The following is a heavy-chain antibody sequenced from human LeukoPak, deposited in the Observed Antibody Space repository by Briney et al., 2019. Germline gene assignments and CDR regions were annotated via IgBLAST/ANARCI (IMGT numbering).Heavy chain of an antibody. J-gene: IGHJ6*03. CDR1: GFTFSSYW. CDR2: IKQDGSEK. V-gene: IGHV3-7*01. CDR3: ARIRFGESYAPKSYYYYMDV. D-gene: IGHD3-10*01. Sequence: GGSLRLSCAASGFTFSSYWMSWVRQAPGKGLEWVANIKQDGSEKYYLDSVKGRFTISRDNAKNSLYLQMNSLRAEDTAVYYCARIRFGESYAPKSYYYYMDVWGKGTTVTISS.